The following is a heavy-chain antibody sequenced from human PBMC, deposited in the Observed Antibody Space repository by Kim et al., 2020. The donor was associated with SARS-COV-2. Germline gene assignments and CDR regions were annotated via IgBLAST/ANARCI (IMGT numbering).Heavy chain of an antibody. Sequence: TNYDPTLKSRLTRSIDTSKSHFSLNLNTVTAADTAVYYCATLRFGDSYFDYWGQGALVTVSS. CDR2: T. D-gene: IGHD3-10*01. J-gene: IGHJ4*02. CDR3: ATLRFGDSYFDY. V-gene: IGHV4-61*03.